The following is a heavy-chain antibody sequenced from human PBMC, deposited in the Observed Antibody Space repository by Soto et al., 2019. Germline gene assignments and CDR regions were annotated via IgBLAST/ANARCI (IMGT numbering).Heavy chain of an antibody. Sequence: QITLKESGPTLVKPTQTLTLTCTFSGFSLSTSGAGVGWIRQPPPKALEWLAIVYWDDDKRYSPSLKSRLTITKDTSKDQVLLKMPNMDPVDTATYYCAYRLYAGWLTGSYYDYGGPGTLVTVSS. CDR2: VYWDDDK. V-gene: IGHV2-5*02. CDR3: AYRLYAGWLTGSYYDY. J-gene: IGHJ4*02. CDR1: GFSLSTSGAG. D-gene: IGHD7-27*01.